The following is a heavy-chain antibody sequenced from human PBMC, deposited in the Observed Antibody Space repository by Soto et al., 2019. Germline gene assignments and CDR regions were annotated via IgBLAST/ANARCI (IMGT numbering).Heavy chain of an antibody. J-gene: IGHJ3*02. V-gene: IGHV4-59*08. CDR1: GGSISSYY. CDR2: IYYSGST. D-gene: IGHD3-10*01. CDR3: ARRYGSSVDI. Sequence: QVQLQESGPGLVKPSETLSLTCTVSGGSISSYYWSWIRQPPGKGLEWIGYIYYSGSTNYNPSLTRRVTISVDTSKNQVSLKLSSVRAADTAVYYCARRYGSSVDIWGQGTKVTVSS.